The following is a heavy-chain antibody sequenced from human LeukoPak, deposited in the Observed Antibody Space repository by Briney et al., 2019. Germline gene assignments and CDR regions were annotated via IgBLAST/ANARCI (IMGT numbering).Heavy chain of an antibody. CDR3: ARGVRVGATAYYFDY. J-gene: IGHJ4*02. CDR2: IIPIFGTA. V-gene: IGHV1-69*05. D-gene: IGHD1-26*01. CDR1: GGTFSSYA. Sequence: SVKVSCKASGGTFSSYAISWVRQAPGQGLEWMGRIIPIFGTANYAQKFQGRVTITTDESTSTAYMELSSLRSEDTAVYYCARGVRVGATAYYFDYWGQGTLVTVSS.